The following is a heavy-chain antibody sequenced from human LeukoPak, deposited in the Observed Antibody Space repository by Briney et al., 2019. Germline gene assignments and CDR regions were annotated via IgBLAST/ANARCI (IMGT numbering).Heavy chain of an antibody. D-gene: IGHD6-13*01. V-gene: IGHV1-2*02. CDR2: INPNSGGT. Sequence: ASVKVSCKASGYTFTGYYMHWVRQAPGQGLEWMGWINPNSGGTNYAQKFQGRVTMTRDTSISTAYMELSRLRSDDTAVYYCATTAIAAAGTYYYYYMDVWGKGTTVTISS. CDR1: GYTFTGYY. CDR3: ATTAIAAAGTYYYYYMDV. J-gene: IGHJ6*03.